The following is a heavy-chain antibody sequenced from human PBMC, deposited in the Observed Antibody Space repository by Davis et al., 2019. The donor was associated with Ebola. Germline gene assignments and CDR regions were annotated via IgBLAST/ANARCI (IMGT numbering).Heavy chain of an antibody. V-gene: IGHV3-7*01. Sequence: GESLKISCAASGFTFSSYWMSWVRQAPGKGLEWVANIKQDGSEKYYVDSVKGRFTISRDNAKNSLYLQMNSLRAEDTAVYYCERGYSSLGFDYWGQGTLVTVSS. CDR3: ERGYSSLGFDY. CDR2: IKQDGSEK. J-gene: IGHJ4*02. CDR1: GFTFSSYW. D-gene: IGHD6-13*01.